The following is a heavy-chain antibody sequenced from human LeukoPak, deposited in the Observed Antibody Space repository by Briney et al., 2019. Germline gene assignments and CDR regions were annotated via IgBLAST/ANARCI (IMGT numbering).Heavy chain of an antibody. CDR2: ISYDGSNK. J-gene: IGHJ6*02. CDR1: GFTFSSYA. CDR3: AKDLRRFGELEYYGMDV. V-gene: IGHV3-30-3*01. Sequence: GRSLRLSCAASGFTFSSYAMHWVRQAPGKGLEWVAVISYDGSNKYYADSVKGRFTISRDNSKNTLYLQMNSLRAEDTAVYYCAKDLRRFGELEYYGMDVWGQGTTVTVSS. D-gene: IGHD3-10*01.